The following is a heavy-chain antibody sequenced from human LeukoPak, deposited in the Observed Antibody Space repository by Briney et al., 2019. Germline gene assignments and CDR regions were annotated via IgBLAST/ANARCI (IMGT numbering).Heavy chain of an antibody. V-gene: IGHV4-34*01. CDR2: INHSGST. CDR1: GGSFSGYY. J-gene: IGHJ4*02. D-gene: IGHD1-14*01. CDR3: ARGKGYNSY. Sequence: SETLSLTCAVYGGSFSGYYWSWIRQPPGKGLEWIGEINHSGSTNYNPSLKSRVTISVDTFKNQFSLKLSSVTAADTAVYYCARGKGYNSYWGQGTLVTVSS.